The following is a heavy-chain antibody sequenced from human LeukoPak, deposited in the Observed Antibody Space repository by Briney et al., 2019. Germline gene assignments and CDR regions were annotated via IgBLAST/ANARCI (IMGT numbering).Heavy chain of an antibody. CDR2: IYSSGST. Sequence: PSETLSLNCNVSGDSIGSYYWSWIRQPPGRGLEWIGDIYSSGSTTYTPSLKSRVTISLDTSKNLFFLIMNSVTAADTAIYYSARQHSSAYYNWFDPWGQGTLVTVDS. J-gene: IGHJ5*02. V-gene: IGHV4-59*08. CDR1: GDSIGSYY. D-gene: IGHD3-22*01. CDR3: ARQHSSAYYNWFDP.